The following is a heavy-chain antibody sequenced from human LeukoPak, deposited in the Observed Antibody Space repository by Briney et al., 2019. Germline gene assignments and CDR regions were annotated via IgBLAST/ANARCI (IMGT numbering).Heavy chain of an antibody. CDR3: AKVEYNAVTRRGGDY. V-gene: IGHV3-23*01. D-gene: IGHD4-11*01. CDR1: GFTFSSYA. J-gene: IGHJ4*02. Sequence: GGYLRLSCAASGFTFSSYAMSWVRQAPGKGLEWVSAISGSDGNTYYEDSVKGRFTISRDNSKNTLYLQMNSLGAEDTAVYYCAKVEYNAVTRRGGDYWGQGTLVTVSS. CDR2: ISGSDGNT.